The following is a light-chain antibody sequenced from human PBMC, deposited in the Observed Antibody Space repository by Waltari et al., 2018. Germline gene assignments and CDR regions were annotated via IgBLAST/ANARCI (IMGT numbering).Light chain of an antibody. CDR1: RSNIRNNY. V-gene: IGLV1-51*01. J-gene: IGLJ1*01. CDR3: GTWDSRLRSV. Sequence: QSVLTQPPSVSAAPGQKVTISCSGNRSNIRNNYVSWYQQLPGTAPKLPIYDDNKRPSGIPDRFSGSKSGTSATLGITGLQTGDEADYYCGTWDSRLRSVFGSGTKVTVL. CDR2: DDN.